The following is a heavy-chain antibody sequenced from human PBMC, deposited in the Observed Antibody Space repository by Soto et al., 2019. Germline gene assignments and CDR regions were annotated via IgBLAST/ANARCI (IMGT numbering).Heavy chain of an antibody. Sequence: GGSLRLSCAASGFTFSSYAMSWVRQAPGKGLEWVSAISGSGGSTYYADSVKGRFTISRDNSKNTLYLQMNSLRAEDTAVYYCAKDLRGYSYGAHNWFDPWGQGTLVTVSS. CDR2: ISGSGGST. J-gene: IGHJ5*02. CDR3: AKDLRGYSYGAHNWFDP. V-gene: IGHV3-23*01. CDR1: GFTFSSYA. D-gene: IGHD5-18*01.